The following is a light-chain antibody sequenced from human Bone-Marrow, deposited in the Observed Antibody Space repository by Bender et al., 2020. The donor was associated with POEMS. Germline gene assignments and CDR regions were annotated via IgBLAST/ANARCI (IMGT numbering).Light chain of an antibody. CDR3: QSYDSSLNVV. CDR1: RSNIGAGYE. J-gene: IGLJ3*02. CDR2: DNT. V-gene: IGLV1-40*01. Sequence: QSVLTQPPSVSGAPGQRVTISCTGSRSNIGAGYEVHWYQQLPGPAPKLLIYDNTHRPSGVPDRFFGSKSGTSASLAITGLQAEDEADYYCQSYDSSLNVVFGGGTKLPVL.